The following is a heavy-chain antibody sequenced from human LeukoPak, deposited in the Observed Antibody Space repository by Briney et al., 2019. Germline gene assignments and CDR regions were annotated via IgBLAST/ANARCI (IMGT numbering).Heavy chain of an antibody. CDR1: GFTFSSYS. J-gene: IGHJ4*02. V-gene: IGHV3-21*01. CDR2: ISSSSSYI. Sequence: GGSLRLSCAASGFTFSSYSMNWVRQAPGKGLEWVSSISSSSSYIYYADSVKGRFTISRDNAKNSLYLQMNSLRAEDTAVYYRARDQMTTVTTDWGQGTLVTVSS. CDR3: ARDQMTTVTTD. D-gene: IGHD4-17*01.